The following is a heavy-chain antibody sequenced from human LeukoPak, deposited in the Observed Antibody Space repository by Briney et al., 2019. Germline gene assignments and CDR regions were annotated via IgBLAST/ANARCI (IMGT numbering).Heavy chain of an antibody. CDR1: GGAISRYY. CDR2: ISYRGST. V-gene: IGHV4-59*08. CDR3: ARSKDYSNYDYFDY. J-gene: IGHJ4*02. Sequence: SETLSLTCTVSGGAISRYYWSWVRQPPGKGLEWIGYISYRGSTNYNPSLKSRVTISVDTSKNQFSLKLSSVTAADTAVYYCARSKDYSNYDYFDYRGQGTLVTVSS. D-gene: IGHD4-11*01.